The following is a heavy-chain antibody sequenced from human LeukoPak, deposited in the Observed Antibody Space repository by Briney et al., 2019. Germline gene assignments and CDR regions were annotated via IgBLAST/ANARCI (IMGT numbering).Heavy chain of an antibody. D-gene: IGHD3-10*01. CDR1: GYTFTGYY. V-gene: IGHV1-2*02. Sequence: ASVKVSCKASGYTFTGYYIQWVRQAPGQGLEWMGWINPNNGGTNYAQKFQGRVTMTRDTSITTAYMELSRLSSDDTAVYYCARDMVQGVMGYWGQGTLVTVSS. J-gene: IGHJ4*02. CDR2: INPNNGGT. CDR3: ARDMVQGVMGY.